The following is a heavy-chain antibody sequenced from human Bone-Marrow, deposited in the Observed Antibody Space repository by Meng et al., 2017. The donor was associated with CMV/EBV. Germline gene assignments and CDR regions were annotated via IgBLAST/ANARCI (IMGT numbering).Heavy chain of an antibody. CDR1: GYTFTGYY. D-gene: IGHD2-2*01. CDR2: INPNSGGA. V-gene: IGHV1-2*02. Sequence: ASVKVSCKASGYTFTGYYMHWVRQAPGQGLEWMGWINPNSGGANYAQKFQGRVTMTRDTSISTAYMELSRLRSDDTAVYYCARWGKYQLLEGADYWGQGTLVTFSS. J-gene: IGHJ4*02. CDR3: ARWGKYQLLEGADY.